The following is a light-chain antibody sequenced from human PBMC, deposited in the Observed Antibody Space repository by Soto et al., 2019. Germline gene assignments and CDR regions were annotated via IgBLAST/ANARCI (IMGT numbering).Light chain of an antibody. V-gene: IGLV2-14*01. CDR2: EVT. CDR3: SSYSSSSTLVL. Sequence: QSVLTQPASVSGSPGQSITISCTGTSSDVGDYDYVSWYQQHPGKAPKVMIYEVTNRPSGISNRFSGSKSGNTASLTISGLQAEDEADYSCSSYSSSSTLVLFGGGTK. CDR1: SSDVGDYDY. J-gene: IGLJ2*01.